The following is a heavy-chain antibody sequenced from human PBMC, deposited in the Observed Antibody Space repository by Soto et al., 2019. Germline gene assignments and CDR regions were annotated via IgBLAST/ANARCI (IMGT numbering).Heavy chain of an antibody. V-gene: IGHV1-69*04. CDR1: GGTFSSYT. Sequence: GASVKVSCKASGGTFSSYTISWVRQAPGQGLEWMGRIIPILGIANYAQKFQGRVTITADKSTSTAYMELSSLRSEDTAVYYCARDTGDYGDYDESIYWFDPWGQGTLVTVSS. CDR2: IIPILGIA. J-gene: IGHJ5*02. D-gene: IGHD4-17*01. CDR3: ARDTGDYGDYDESIYWFDP.